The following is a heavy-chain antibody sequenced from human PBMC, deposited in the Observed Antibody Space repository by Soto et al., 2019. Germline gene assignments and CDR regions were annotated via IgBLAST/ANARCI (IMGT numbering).Heavy chain of an antibody. D-gene: IGHD4-17*01. CDR2: ISYDGSNK. CDR1: GFTFSSYG. J-gene: IGHJ4*02. Sequence: VQLVESGGGVVQPGRSLRLSCAASGFTFSSYGMHWVRQAPGKGLEWVAVISYDGSNKYYADSVKGRFTISRDNSKNTLYLQMNSLRAEDTAVYYCAKDLDYGDYGGHFDYWGQGTLVTVSS. CDR3: AKDLDYGDYGGHFDY. V-gene: IGHV3-30*18.